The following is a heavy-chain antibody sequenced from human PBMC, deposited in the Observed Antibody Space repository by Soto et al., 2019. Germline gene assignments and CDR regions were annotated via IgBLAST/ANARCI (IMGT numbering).Heavy chain of an antibody. CDR2: IYTGGGT. V-gene: IGHV3-66*01. CDR3: ARDGSCH. Sequence: ESGGGLVQPGGSLRLSCAASGLTVSTNPMSWVRQAPGKGLEWVSVIYTGGGTHYADSVKGRFTISRDNSKNTVNLQMISRRPEDTAVYYCARDGSCHWGQGTLVTVSS. J-gene: IGHJ4*02. CDR1: GLTVSTNP.